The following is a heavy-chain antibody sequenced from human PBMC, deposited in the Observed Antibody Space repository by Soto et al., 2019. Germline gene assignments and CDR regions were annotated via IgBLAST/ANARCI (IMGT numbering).Heavy chain of an antibody. CDR3: ARYDFGTFDY. Sequence: SETLSVTCAVSGDSISSSFWWSWVRQPPGKGLEWIGEIYHTESTVYNPSLKSRVTISVDKSKNQFSLNLDSVTAADTAVYYCARYDFGTFDYWGRGILVTVSS. D-gene: IGHD4-17*01. V-gene: IGHV4-4*02. CDR2: IYHTEST. J-gene: IGHJ4*02. CDR1: GDSISSSFW.